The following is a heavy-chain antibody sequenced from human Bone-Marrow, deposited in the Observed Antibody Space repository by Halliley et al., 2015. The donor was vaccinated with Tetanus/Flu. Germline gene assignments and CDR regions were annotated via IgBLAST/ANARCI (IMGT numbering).Heavy chain of an antibody. V-gene: IGHV4-31*02. J-gene: IGHJ5*02. CDR3: AREGDFGGVAP. CDR2: IYFSGTA. D-gene: IGHD2-21*01. Sequence: LEYVGYIYFSGTAHSNPALKSRAIISVDTSQNQFSLKLTSVTAADTAFYYCAREGDFGGVAPWGQGTLVTVSS.